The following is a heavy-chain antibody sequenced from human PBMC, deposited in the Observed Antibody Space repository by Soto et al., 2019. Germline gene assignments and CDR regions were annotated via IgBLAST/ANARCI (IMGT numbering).Heavy chain of an antibody. CDR2: ISYDGSNK. J-gene: IGHJ4*02. Sequence: PGGSLRLSCAASGFPFSSYAMHWVRQAPGKGLEWVAVISYDGSNKYYVDSVKGRFTISRDNSKNTLYLQMNSLRAEDTAVFYCARGVVAPRIPLFDYWGQGTLVTVSS. CDR3: ARGVVAPRIPLFDY. V-gene: IGHV3-30-3*01. D-gene: IGHD5-18*01. CDR1: GFPFSSYA.